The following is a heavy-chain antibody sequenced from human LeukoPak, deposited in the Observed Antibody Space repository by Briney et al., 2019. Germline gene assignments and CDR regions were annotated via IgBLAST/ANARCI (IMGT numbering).Heavy chain of an antibody. CDR3: AREDYDSSGSHFDY. J-gene: IGHJ4*02. CDR2: IYYSGST. Sequence: SETLSLTCTVSGGSISSYYWSWIRQPPGKGLEWIGYIYYSGSTNYNPSLKSRVTIFLDTSKNQFSLKLSSVTAADTAVYYCAREDYDSSGSHFDYWGQGILVTVSS. V-gene: IGHV4-59*01. CDR1: GGSISSYY. D-gene: IGHD3-22*01.